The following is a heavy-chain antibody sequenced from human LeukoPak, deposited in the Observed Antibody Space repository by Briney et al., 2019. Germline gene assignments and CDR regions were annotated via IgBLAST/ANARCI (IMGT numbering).Heavy chain of an antibody. CDR2: INPTSGGT. CDR1: GYTFTDYY. V-gene: IGHV1-2*02. D-gene: IGHD2-21*01. Sequence: ASVKVSCKASGYTFTDYYVNWVRQAPGQGFEWVGWINPTSGGTSYAQKFQGRVTLTRDTSINTAYMDLSSLRYDDTAIYYCARGHSGDGYHFDYWGQGTLVAVSS. J-gene: IGHJ4*02. CDR3: ARGHSGDGYHFDY.